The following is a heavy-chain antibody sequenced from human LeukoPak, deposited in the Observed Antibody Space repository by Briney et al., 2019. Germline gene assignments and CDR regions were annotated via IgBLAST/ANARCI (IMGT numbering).Heavy chain of an antibody. CDR3: ARDSPPAYCSSGSCYFDS. D-gene: IGHD2-15*01. CDR1: GGSISSKSYY. J-gene: IGHJ4*02. CDR2: IYTSGST. Sequence: SETLSLTCTVSGGSISSKSYYWSWIRQPAGKGLEWIGRIYTSGSTDYNPSLKSRVTISRDTSKNEFSLILSSLTAADTAVYYCARDSPPAYCSSGSCYFDSWGQGTLVTVSS. V-gene: IGHV4-61*02.